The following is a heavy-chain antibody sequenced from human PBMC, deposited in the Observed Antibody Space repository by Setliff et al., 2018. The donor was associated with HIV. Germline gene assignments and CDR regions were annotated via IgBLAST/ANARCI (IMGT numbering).Heavy chain of an antibody. V-gene: IGHV4-59*01. CDR3: ARTRGRAPVSYYFDN. CDR2: IYYTGAT. J-gene: IGHJ4*02. D-gene: IGHD2-2*01. Sequence: SETLSLTCTVSGDSISSYYWTWIRQSPAKGLEWIGYIYYTGATNYNPSLKSRLTISLDTSKRQFSLKLSSVTAADTAVYYCARTRGRAPVSYYFDNWGQGRLVTVSS. CDR1: GDSISSYY.